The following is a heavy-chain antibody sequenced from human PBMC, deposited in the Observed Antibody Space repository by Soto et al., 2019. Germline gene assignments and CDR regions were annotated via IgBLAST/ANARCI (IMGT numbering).Heavy chain of an antibody. CDR3: ARDGYSYGSYYYYGMDV. CDR2: ISSSSSYI. J-gene: IGHJ6*02. D-gene: IGHD5-18*01. V-gene: IGHV3-21*01. Sequence: EVQLVESGGGLVKPGGSLRLSCAASGFTFSSYSMNWVRQAPGKGLEWVSSISSSSSYIYYADSVKGRFTISRDNAKNSLYLQMNSLRAEDTAVYYCARDGYSYGSYYYYGMDVWGQGTTVTVSS. CDR1: GFTFSSYS.